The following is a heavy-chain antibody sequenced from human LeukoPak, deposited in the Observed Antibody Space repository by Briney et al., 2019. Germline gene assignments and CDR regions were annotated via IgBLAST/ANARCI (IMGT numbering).Heavy chain of an antibody. CDR2: IYYSGST. CDR3: ARVLESYRGGGYYFDY. CDR1: GGSISSYY. V-gene: IGHV4-59*01. Sequence: SETLSLTCTVSGGSISSYYWSWIRQPLGKGLEWIGYIYYSGSTNYNPSLKSRVTISVDTSKNQFSLKLSSVTAADTAVYYCARVLESYRGGGYYFDYWGQGTLVTVSS. D-gene: IGHD3-16*01. J-gene: IGHJ4*02.